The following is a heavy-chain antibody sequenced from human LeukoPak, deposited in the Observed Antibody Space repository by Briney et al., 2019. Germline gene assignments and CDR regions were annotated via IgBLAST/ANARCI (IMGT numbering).Heavy chain of an antibody. D-gene: IGHD3-22*01. CDR1: GGSVSSSIYY. J-gene: IGHJ6*03. CDR2: IYYTGST. V-gene: IGHV4-39*01. Sequence: TPSETLSLTCTVSGGSVSSSIYYWGWIRQPPGKGLEWIGGIYYTGSTYYNPSLESRVTISVDTSKNQFSLKLSSVTAADTAVYYCARLYDSSGYYYYYYMDVWGKGTTVTVSS. CDR3: ARLYDSSGYYYYYYMDV.